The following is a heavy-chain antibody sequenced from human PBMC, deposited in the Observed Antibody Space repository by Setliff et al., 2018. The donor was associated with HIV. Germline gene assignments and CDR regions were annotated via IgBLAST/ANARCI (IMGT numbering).Heavy chain of an antibody. CDR3: ARDSSFNMDV. J-gene: IGHJ6*03. Sequence: ASVKVSCKVSGYNLSELSMHWVRQAPGKGLEWMGGFDPEDGETVYAQKFQGRVTITADESTSTAYMELRSLRSDDTAVYYCARDSSFNMDVWGKGTTVTVSS. CDR2: FDPEDGET. CDR1: GYNLSELS. V-gene: IGHV1-24*01.